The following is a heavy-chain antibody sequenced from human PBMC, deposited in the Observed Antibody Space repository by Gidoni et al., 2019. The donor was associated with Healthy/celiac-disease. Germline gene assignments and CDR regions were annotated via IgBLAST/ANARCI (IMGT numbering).Heavy chain of an antibody. CDR2: TYYRSKWYK. D-gene: IGHD3-9*01. J-gene: IGHJ5*02. CDR3: ARAATYYDILTGYYKGWFDP. V-gene: IGHV6-1*01. Sequence: QVQLQQSGPGLVKPSQTLPLTSDISGDSVPHNSAAWNWIRQSPSRGLEWLGRTYYRSKWYKDYAVSVKSRITINPDTSKNQFSLQLNSVTPEDTAVYYCARAATYYDILTGYYKGWFDPWGQGTLVTVSS. CDR1: GDSVPHNSAA.